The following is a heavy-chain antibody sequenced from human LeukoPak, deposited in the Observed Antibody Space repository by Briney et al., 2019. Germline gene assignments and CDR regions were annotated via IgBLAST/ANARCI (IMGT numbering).Heavy chain of an antibody. CDR3: ARDGANYYYGMDV. CDR1: GGSISRYY. V-gene: IGHV4-59*01. D-gene: IGHD4-17*01. J-gene: IGHJ6*02. CDR2: INYSGST. Sequence: SETLSLTCTVSGGSISRYYWSWIRQSPGKGREGVGYINYSGSTNYNPSLKSRVTISVDTSKNQFSLKLSSVTAADTAVYYCARDGANYYYGMDVWGQGTTVTVSS.